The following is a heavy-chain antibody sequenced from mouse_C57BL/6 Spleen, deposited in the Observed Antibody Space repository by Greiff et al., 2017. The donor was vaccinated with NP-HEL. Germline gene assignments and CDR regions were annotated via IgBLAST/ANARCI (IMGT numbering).Heavy chain of an antibody. J-gene: IGHJ1*03. V-gene: IGHV5-16*01. CDR2: INYDGSST. CDR3: AREITTVVAKGWYFDV. D-gene: IGHD1-1*01. Sequence: DVKLVESEGGLVQPGSSMKLSCTASGFTFSDYYMAWVRQVPEKGLEWVANINYDGSSTYYLDSLKSRFIISRDNAKNILYLQMSSLKSEDTATYYCAREITTVVAKGWYFDVWGTGTTVTVSS. CDR1: GFTFSDYY.